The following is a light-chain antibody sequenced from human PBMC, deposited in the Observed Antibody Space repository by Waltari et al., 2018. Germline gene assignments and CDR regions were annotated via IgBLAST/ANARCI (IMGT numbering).Light chain of an antibody. CDR2: DVY. Sequence: QSALTQPRSVSGSPGQSVTISCTGSSSNVGTYKYVSWYQQHPGKAPRLLIYDVYKRPSGVPDRFSGSKSGNTASLTISGLQAEDEADYYCCSYAGSYTYVFGSVTEVTVL. V-gene: IGLV2-11*01. J-gene: IGLJ1*01. CDR3: CSYAGSYTYV. CDR1: SSNVGTYKY.